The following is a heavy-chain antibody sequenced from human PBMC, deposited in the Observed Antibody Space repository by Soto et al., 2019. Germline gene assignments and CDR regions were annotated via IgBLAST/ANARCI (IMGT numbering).Heavy chain of an antibody. Sequence: RGESLKISCKGSVYSFTSYWIGWVRQMPGKGLEWMGIIYPGDSDTRYSPSFQGQVTISADKSISTAYLQWSSLKASDTAMYYCARRTFGVTYGMDVWGQGTTVTVSS. CDR1: VYSFTSYW. D-gene: IGHD3-3*01. V-gene: IGHV5-51*01. J-gene: IGHJ6*02. CDR2: IYPGDSDT. CDR3: ARRTFGVTYGMDV.